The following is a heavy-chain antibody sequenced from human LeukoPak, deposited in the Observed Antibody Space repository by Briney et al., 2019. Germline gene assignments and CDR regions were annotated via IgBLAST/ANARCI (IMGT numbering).Heavy chain of an antibody. Sequence: SETLSLTCTVSGGSISSYYWNWIRQPPGKGLEWIGYIYYSGSINYNPSLKSRVTISVDTSKNQFSLKLSSVTAADTAVYYCARGADGSGYYSIFYFDYWGQGTLVTVSS. D-gene: IGHD3-22*01. CDR1: GGSISSYY. V-gene: IGHV4-59*01. J-gene: IGHJ4*02. CDR3: ARGADGSGYYSIFYFDY. CDR2: IYYSGSI.